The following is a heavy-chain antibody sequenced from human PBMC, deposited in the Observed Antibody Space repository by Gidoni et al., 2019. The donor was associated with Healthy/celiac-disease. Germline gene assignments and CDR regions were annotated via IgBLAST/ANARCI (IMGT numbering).Heavy chain of an antibody. Sequence: QVQLQESGPGLVKPSETLSLTCTVSGGSISSYYWSWIRQPPGKGLEWIGYIYYSGSTNYNPSLKSRVTISVDTSKNQFSLKLSSVTAADTAVYYCARLVVVAATGLFFDYWGQGTLVTVSS. V-gene: IGHV4-59*08. CDR2: IYYSGST. D-gene: IGHD2-15*01. CDR1: GGSISSYY. CDR3: ARLVVVAATGLFFDY. J-gene: IGHJ4*02.